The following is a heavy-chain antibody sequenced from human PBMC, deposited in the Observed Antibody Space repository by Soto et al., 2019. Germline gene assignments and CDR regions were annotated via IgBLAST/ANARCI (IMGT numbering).Heavy chain of an antibody. CDR1: GCSISSSSYY. CDR2: IYYSGST. J-gene: IGHJ6*02. V-gene: IGHV4-39*01. D-gene: IGHD3-9*01. Sequence: QLQLQESGPGLVKPSETLYLTCTVSGCSISSSSYYWGWIRQPPGKGLEWIGSIYYSGSTYYNPSLKSRVTITVDTSKNQFSRKMSSVTAADTAVYYCARHGGSYYDILTGYSPDYYYYGMDVWGQGTTVTVSS. CDR3: ARHGGSYYDILTGYSPDYYYYGMDV.